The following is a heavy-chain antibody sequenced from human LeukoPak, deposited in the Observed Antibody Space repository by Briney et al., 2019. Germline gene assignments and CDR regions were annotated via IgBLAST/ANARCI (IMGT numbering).Heavy chain of an antibody. J-gene: IGHJ4*02. CDR3: ARASRVTFGGVIDN. D-gene: IGHD3-16*02. CDR1: GFTFKNYV. CDR2: ISGSSAGT. Sequence: GGSLRLSCTASGFTFKNYVMNWVRQAPGKGLEWVSGISGSSAGTNYADYVKGRLTISRDNSKNTLNLQMDSLRVDDTAVYYCARASRVTFGGVIDNWGQGTLVTVSS. V-gene: IGHV3-23*01.